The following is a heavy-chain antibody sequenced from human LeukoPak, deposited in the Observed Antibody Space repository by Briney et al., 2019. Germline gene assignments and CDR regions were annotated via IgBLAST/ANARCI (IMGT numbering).Heavy chain of an antibody. CDR3: ARGYYYDSSGHPFPYYFDY. D-gene: IGHD3-22*01. CDR2: INHSGST. J-gene: IGHJ4*02. V-gene: IGHV4-34*01. CDR1: GGSFSGYY. Sequence: SETLSLTCAVYGGSFSGYYWSWIRQPPAKGLEWIGEINHSGSTNYNPSLKSRVTISVDTSKNQFSLKLSSVTAADTAVYYCARGYYYDSSGHPFPYYFDYWGQGTLVTVSS.